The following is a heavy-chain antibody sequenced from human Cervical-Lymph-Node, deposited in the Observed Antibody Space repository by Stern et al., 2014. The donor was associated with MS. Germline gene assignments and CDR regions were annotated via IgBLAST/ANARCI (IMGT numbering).Heavy chain of an antibody. CDR2: VSAYNGNT. CDR3: ARGGFNYAYYFDY. CDR1: GYTFTSSD. Sequence: QMQLVQSGGEVKKPGASVKVSCKASGYTFTSSDISWVRQAPGQGLEWLGWVSAYNGNTGYSENVQGRGTMTTDTSTSTAYMELRSLTSDDTAVYYCARGGFNYAYYFDYWGQGTQVTVSS. D-gene: IGHD5-18*01. V-gene: IGHV1-18*01. J-gene: IGHJ4*02.